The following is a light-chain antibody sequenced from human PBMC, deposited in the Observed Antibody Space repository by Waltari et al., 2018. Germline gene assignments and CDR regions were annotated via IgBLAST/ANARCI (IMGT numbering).Light chain of an antibody. J-gene: IGKJ4*01. CDR3: QHRGNWPLT. CDR1: QSFSNF. V-gene: IGKV3-11*01. Sequence: DIVLTQSTDTLPLSSGERATLPCRASQSFSNFLAWYQPNTGQAPRLLIYDASNRATGIPARFSGGGSGTDFTLTISSLEPEDFAVYYCQHRGNWPLTFGGGTKVEIK. CDR2: DAS.